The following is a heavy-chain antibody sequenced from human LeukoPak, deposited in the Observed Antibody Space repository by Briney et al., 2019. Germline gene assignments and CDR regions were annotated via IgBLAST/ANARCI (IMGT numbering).Heavy chain of an antibody. CDR1: GYTFTSYG. CDR2: ISAYNGNT. Sequence: ASVKVSCKASGYTFTSYGISWVRQAPGQGLERMGWISAYNGNTNYAQKLQGRVTMTTDTSTSTAYMELRSLRSDDTAVYYCARVDIVVVVAGDWFDPWGQGTLVTVSS. D-gene: IGHD2-15*01. J-gene: IGHJ5*02. CDR3: ARVDIVVVVAGDWFDP. V-gene: IGHV1-18*01.